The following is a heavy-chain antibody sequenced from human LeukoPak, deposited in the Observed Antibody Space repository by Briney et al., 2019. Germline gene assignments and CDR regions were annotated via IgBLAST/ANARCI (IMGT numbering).Heavy chain of an antibody. D-gene: IGHD3-10*02. J-gene: IGHJ6*04. Sequence: GGSLRLSCTASGFTFSGYGMSWVRQAPGKGLEWVSYISSSGSTIYYADSVKGRFTISRDNAKNSLYLQMNSLRAEDTADCAELGITMIGGVWGKGTTVTISS. CDR3: LGITMIGGV. CDR2: ISSSGSTI. V-gene: IGHV3-48*04. CDR1: GFTFSGYG.